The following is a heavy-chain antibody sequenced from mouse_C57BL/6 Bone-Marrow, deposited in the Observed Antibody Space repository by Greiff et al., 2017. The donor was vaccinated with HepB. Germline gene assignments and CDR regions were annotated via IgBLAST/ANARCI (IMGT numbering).Heavy chain of an antibody. CDR2: IHPNSGST. J-gene: IGHJ2*01. CDR3: ARESQRNLYYYGSSYGY. V-gene: IGHV1-64*01. CDR1: GYTFTSYW. Sequence: VQLQQPGAELVKPGASVKLSCKASGYTFTSYWMHWVKQRPGQGLEWIGMIHPNSGSTNYNEKFKSKATLTVDKSSSTAYMQLSSLTSEDSAVYYCARESQRNLYYYGSSYGYWGQGTTLTVSS. D-gene: IGHD1-1*01.